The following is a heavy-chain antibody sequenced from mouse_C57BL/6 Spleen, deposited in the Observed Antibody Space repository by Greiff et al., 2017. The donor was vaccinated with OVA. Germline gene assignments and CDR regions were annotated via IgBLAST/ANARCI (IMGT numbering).Heavy chain of an antibody. CDR3: ARTSPPTVVGDFYYYAMDD. CDR1: GYTFTSYW. V-gene: IGHV1-50*01. D-gene: IGHD1-1*01. Sequence: QVQLQQPGAELVKPGASVKLSCKASGYTFTSYWMQWVKQRPGQGLEWIGEIDPSDSYTNYNQKFKGKATLTVDTSSSTAYMQLSSLTSEDSAVYYCARTSPPTVVGDFYYYAMDDWGQGTSVTVSS. J-gene: IGHJ4*01. CDR2: IDPSDSYT.